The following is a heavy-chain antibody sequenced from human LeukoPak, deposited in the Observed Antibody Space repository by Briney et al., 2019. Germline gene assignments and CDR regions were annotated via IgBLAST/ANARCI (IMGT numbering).Heavy chain of an antibody. Sequence: EASVKVSCKASGYTFTSYYIHWVRQAPGQGLEWMGIINPSGSSTSYAQKFQDRVTMTRDTSTSTVYMELSSLRSEDTAVYYCARKGGWGYFGYWGQGTLVTVSS. J-gene: IGHJ4*02. CDR1: GYTFTSYY. CDR2: INPSGSST. CDR3: ARKGGWGYFGY. V-gene: IGHV1-46*01. D-gene: IGHD7-27*01.